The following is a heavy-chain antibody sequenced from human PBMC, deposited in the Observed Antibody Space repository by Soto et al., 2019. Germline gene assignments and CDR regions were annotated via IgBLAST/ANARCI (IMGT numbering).Heavy chain of an antibody. D-gene: IGHD5-12*01. V-gene: IGHV4-34*01. J-gene: IGHJ5*02. CDR3: ARGGIVRGNSGYDYLYNWFDP. CDR1: GGSFSGYY. Sequence: PSETLSLTCAVYGGSFSGYYWSWIRQPPGKGLEWIGEINHSGSTNYNPSLKSRVTISVDTSKNQFSLKLSSVTAADTAVYYCARGGIVRGNSGYDYLYNWFDPWGQGTLVTVSS. CDR2: INHSGST.